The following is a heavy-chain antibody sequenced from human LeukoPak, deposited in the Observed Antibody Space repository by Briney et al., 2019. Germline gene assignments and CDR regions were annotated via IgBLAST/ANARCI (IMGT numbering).Heavy chain of an antibody. CDR3: ARPRTYYDFWRGYPSFDY. CDR2: IITNFGTT. J-gene: IGHJ4*02. D-gene: IGHD3-3*01. V-gene: IGHV1-69*13. CDR1: GYTFTSYG. Sequence: ASVKVSCKASGYTFTSYGISWVRQAPGQGLEWMGGIITNFGTTNYAQKFQGRVTITADESTSTVYMELSSLRSEDTAVYYCARPRTYYDFWRGYPSFDYWGQGTLVTVSS.